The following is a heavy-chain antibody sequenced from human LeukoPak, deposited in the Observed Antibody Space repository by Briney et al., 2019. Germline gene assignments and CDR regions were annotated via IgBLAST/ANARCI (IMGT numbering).Heavy chain of an antibody. CDR3: ARSTMVRGVRLIDY. Sequence: PGGSLRLSCAASGFTFSSYAMSWVRQAPGKGLEWVSAISGSGGSTYYADSVKGRFTISRDNAKNSLYLQMNSLRAEDTAVYYCARSTMVRGVRLIDYWGQGTLVTVSS. D-gene: IGHD3-10*01. V-gene: IGHV3-23*01. J-gene: IGHJ4*02. CDR1: GFTFSSYA. CDR2: ISGSGGST.